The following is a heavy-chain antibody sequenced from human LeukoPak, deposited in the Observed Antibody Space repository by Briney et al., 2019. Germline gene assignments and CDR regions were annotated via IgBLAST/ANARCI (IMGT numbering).Heavy chain of an antibody. V-gene: IGHV4-59*01. Sequence: SETLSLTCAVSGASISTKYWSWLRQPPGKGLEWIGYVYDSDSTNYNPSLWRRVTISADTSKNQLSLKLTSVTAADTAVYFCARDYRGFTPGWFDDWGQGTLVTVSS. CDR3: ARDYRGFTPGWFDD. CDR1: GASISTKY. D-gene: IGHD3-16*02. CDR2: VYDSDST. J-gene: IGHJ4*02.